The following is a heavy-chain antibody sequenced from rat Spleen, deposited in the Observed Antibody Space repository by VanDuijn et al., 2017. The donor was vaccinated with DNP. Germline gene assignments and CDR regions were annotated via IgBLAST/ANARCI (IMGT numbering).Heavy chain of an antibody. CDR1: GFTFSNYD. CDR3: ARPDY. V-gene: IGHV5S13*01. CDR2: ISPSGGST. J-gene: IGHJ2*01. Sequence: EVQLVESGGGLVQPGRSLKLSCAASGFTFSNYDMAWVRQAPTKGLEWVASISPSGGSTYYRDSVKGRFTISRDDAKNTLYLQMNSLRSEDTATYYCARPDYWGQGVMVTVSS.